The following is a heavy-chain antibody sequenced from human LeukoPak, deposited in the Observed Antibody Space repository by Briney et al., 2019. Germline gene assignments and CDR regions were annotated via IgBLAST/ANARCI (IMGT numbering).Heavy chain of an antibody. CDR2: ISYDGSNK. V-gene: IGHV3-30*04. J-gene: IGHJ4*02. D-gene: IGHD3-22*01. CDR3: AREYLDYYDSSGYFDY. Sequence: GGSLRLSCAASGFTFSSYAMHWVRQAPGKGLEWVAVISYDGSNKYYADSVKGRLTISRDNSKNTLYLQMNSLRAEDTAVYYCAREYLDYYDSSGYFDYWGQGTLVTVSS. CDR1: GFTFSSYA.